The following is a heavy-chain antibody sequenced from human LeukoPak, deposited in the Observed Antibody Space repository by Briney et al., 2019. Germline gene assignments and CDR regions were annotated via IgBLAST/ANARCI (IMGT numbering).Heavy chain of an antibody. J-gene: IGHJ4*02. Sequence: GGSLRLSCAASGFTFSGYYMRWVSQAPGKGLQWVGGIRSKANGYATAYAAAVIGRFTISRDDSKNTAYLQMNSLKTEDTAVYYCTRQFTMEGYDYWGQGTLVTVSS. CDR1: GFTFSGYY. V-gene: IGHV3-73*01. CDR2: IRSKANGYAT. D-gene: IGHD3-10*01. CDR3: TRQFTMEGYDY.